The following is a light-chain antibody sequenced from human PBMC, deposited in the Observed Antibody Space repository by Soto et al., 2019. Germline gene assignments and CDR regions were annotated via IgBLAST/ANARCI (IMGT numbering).Light chain of an antibody. V-gene: IGKV1-5*03. CDR2: KAS. CDR1: QSVSTW. CDR3: HQFHDYPVT. Sequence: DIQLTQSPSTLSASVGDRVTITCRASQSVSTWLAWYQQKPGKAPKLLIHKASTLENGGPSRFSGSGSGTVFTLTISSLQPDDSATYSCHQFHDYPVTFGGGTKVQI. J-gene: IGKJ4*01.